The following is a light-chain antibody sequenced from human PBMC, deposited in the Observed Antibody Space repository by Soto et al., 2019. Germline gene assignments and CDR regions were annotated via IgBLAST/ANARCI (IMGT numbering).Light chain of an antibody. J-gene: IGKJ4*01. CDR1: QSISSW. CDR2: KAS. Sequence: DIQMTQSPSTLSASVGDRVTITCRASQSISSWLAWYQQKPGKAPKLLIYKASSLESGVPSRFSGSGSGTEFTLTIISLQSDDFATYYCQQYNSYSRSLTFGGGTKVDIK. V-gene: IGKV1-5*03. CDR3: QQYNSYSRSLT.